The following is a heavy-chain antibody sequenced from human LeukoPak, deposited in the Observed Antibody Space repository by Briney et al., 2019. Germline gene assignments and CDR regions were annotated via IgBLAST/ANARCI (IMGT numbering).Heavy chain of an antibody. CDR3: ARAAYSSSWYIWFDP. D-gene: IGHD6-13*01. CDR1: GYTFTGYY. J-gene: IGHJ5*02. CDR2: INPNSGGT. V-gene: IGHV1-2*02. Sequence: ASVTVSCTASGYTFTGYYMHWVRQAPGQGLEWMGWINPNSGGTNYAQKFQGRVTMTRDTSISTAYMELSRLRSDDTAVYYCARAAYSSSWYIWFDPWGQGTLVTVSS.